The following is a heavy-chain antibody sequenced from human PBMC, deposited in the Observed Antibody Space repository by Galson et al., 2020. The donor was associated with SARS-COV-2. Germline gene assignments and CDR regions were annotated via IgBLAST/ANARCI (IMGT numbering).Heavy chain of an antibody. Sequence: GESLKISCEASGFGFSYYWMSWVRQAPGRGLEWVANIKHDGSEQYYVDSVKGRFTISRDNPKNSLYLQRNNLRVEDTAVYHCARVDCSGGSCYPGNYWGQGTLVTVSS. CDR3: ARVDCSGGSCYPGNY. J-gene: IGHJ4*02. D-gene: IGHD2-15*01. CDR1: GFGFSYYW. CDR2: IKHDGSEQ. V-gene: IGHV3-7*03.